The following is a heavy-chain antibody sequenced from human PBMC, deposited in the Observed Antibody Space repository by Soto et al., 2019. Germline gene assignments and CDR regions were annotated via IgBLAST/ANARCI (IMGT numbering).Heavy chain of an antibody. CDR1: GFTFSSYA. V-gene: IGHV3-23*01. J-gene: IGHJ4*02. D-gene: IGHD3-10*01. CDR3: CSPTIRAEEWFGELFPLDY. CDR2: ISGSGGST. Sequence: EVQLLESGGGLVQPGGSLRLSCAASGFTFSSYAMSWVRQAPGKGLEGVSAISGSGGSTYYADSVKGRFTISRDNSTNTLYLQMNSLRAEDTAVYYCCSPTIRAEEWFGELFPLDYWGQGTLVTVSS.